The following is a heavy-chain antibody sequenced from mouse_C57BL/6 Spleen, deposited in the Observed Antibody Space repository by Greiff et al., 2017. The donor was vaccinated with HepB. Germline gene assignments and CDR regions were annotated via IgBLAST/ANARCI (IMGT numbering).Heavy chain of an antibody. CDR2: ISYDGSN. CDR1: GYSITSGYY. J-gene: IGHJ3*01. Sequence: DVKLQESGPGLVKPSQSLSLTCSVTGYSITSGYYWNWIRQFPGNKLEWMGYISYDGSNNYNPSLKNRISITRDTSKNQFFLKLNSVTTEDTATYYCARDLAFAYWGQGTLVTVSA. V-gene: IGHV3-6*01. CDR3: ARDLAFAY.